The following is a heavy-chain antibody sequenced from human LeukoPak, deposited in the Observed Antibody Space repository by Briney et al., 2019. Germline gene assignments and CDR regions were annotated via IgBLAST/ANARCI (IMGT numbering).Heavy chain of an antibody. D-gene: IGHD1-26*01. Sequence: SEAQSLTCAVYGGSFSGYYWSWIRQPPGKGLEWIGEINHSGSTNYNPSLKSRVTISVDTSKNQFSLKLSSVTAADTAVYYCARDRELHYWGQGTLVTVSS. CDR1: GGSFSGYY. CDR2: INHSGST. CDR3: ARDRELHY. V-gene: IGHV4-34*01. J-gene: IGHJ4*02.